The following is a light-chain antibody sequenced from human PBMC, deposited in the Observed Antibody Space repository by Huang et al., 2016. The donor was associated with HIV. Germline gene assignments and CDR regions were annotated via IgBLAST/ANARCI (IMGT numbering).Light chain of an antibody. J-gene: IGKJ5*01. CDR1: QSISSY. CDR3: QQSYSTPIT. Sequence: DIQMTQSPSSLSASVGDRVTITCRASQSISSYLNCYQQKPGRAPKLLIYAASSLKTGLPSRFSGSGSGTDFTLTISSLQPEDFATYYCQQSYSTPITFGQGTRLEIK. CDR2: AAS. V-gene: IGKV1-39*01.